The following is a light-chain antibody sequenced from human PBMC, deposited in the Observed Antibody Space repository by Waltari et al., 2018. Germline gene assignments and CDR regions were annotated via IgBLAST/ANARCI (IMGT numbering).Light chain of an antibody. CDR3: QQRSHWPMYT. CDR1: EIIAIP. Sequence: EIVLTQSPATLSLSPGDRATLPCRASEIIAIPLVWYQQKPGQPPRILIYDTSNRAAGIPARFSGSGSGTDFSLTISSLEPEDFVVYYCQQRSHWPMYTFGQGTKLEIK. CDR2: DTS. V-gene: IGKV3-11*01. J-gene: IGKJ2*01.